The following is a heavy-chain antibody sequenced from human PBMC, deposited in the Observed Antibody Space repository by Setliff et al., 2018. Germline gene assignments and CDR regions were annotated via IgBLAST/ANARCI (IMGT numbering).Heavy chain of an antibody. D-gene: IGHD2-21*02. CDR2: IGHTGSI. Sequence: PSETLSLTCTVSGYSISSGYIWGWVRQPPGKGLEWVGNIGHTGSINYNPSLKSRLTISRDTSKNQVSLKLNSVTATDTAVYYCARDLGHGGDSDYWGQGIQVTVSS. J-gene: IGHJ4*02. CDR3: ARDLGHGGDSDY. CDR1: GYSISSGYI. V-gene: IGHV4-38-2*02.